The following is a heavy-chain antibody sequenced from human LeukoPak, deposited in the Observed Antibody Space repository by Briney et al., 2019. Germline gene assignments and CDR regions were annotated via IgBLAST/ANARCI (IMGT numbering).Heavy chain of an antibody. CDR3: ARGFRNGPFDC. CDR2: INRNGGST. V-gene: IGHV3-20*04. CDR1: GFTFDDYG. Sequence: GGSLRLSCEASGFTFDDYGMSWVRQPPGKGLEWISGINRNGGSTDYADSVKGRFTISRDNAKNSHFLQMNSLRVEDTALYYCARGFRNGPFDCWGQGTLITVSS. J-gene: IGHJ4*02. D-gene: IGHD2-8*01.